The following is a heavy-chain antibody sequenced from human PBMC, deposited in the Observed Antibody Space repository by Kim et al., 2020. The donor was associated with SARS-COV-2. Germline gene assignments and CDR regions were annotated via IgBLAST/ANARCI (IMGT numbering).Heavy chain of an antibody. D-gene: IGHD6-19*01. J-gene: IGHJ4*02. CDR2: LSWNSGTI. V-gene: IGHV3-9*01. CDR3: AKDILGVAGTIEY. CDR1: GVSFGDYA. Sequence: GESLRLSCAASGVSFGDYAMHWVRQVPGKGLGWVSGLSWNSGTIDYADSVKGRFTISRDNAKNSLYLQMNNLRVEDTALYYCAKDILGVAGTIEYWGQGT.